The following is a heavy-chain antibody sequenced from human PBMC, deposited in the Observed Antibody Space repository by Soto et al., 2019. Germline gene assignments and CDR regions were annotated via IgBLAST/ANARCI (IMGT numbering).Heavy chain of an antibody. Sequence: CKGSGYSFTSYWIGWVRQMPGKGLEWMGIIYPGDSDTRYSPSFQGQVTISADKSITTAYLQWSSLKASDTAMYYCARLLDTAMVNSPDYWGQGTLVTVSS. CDR2: IYPGDSDT. CDR1: GYSFTSYW. D-gene: IGHD5-18*01. V-gene: IGHV5-51*01. J-gene: IGHJ4*02. CDR3: ARLLDTAMVNSPDY.